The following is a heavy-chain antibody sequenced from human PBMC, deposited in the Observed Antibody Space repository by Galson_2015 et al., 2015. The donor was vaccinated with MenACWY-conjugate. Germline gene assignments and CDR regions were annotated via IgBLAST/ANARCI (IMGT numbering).Heavy chain of an antibody. J-gene: IGHJ4*02. Sequence: SLRLSCAASGFTVSNNYMSWVRQAPGRGLEWISIIYSGGSTYYADSVKGRFTISRDNSKNTLYLQMNSLRAEDTAVYYCAGVVVVAGTHDYFDYWGQGTLVTVSS. V-gene: IGHV3-66*01. CDR3: AGVVVVAGTHDYFDY. CDR2: IYSGGST. CDR1: GFTVSNNY. D-gene: IGHD6-19*01.